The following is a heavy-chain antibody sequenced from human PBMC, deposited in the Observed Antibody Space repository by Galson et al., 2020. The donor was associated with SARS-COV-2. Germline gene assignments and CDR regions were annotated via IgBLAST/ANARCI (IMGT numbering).Heavy chain of an antibody. CDR2: LSYDGRNK. CDR1: GFTFSSYA. D-gene: IGHD6-19*01. CDR3: ASDYTRWLGPSYYMDV. V-gene: IGHV3-30*04. J-gene: IGHJ6*03. Sequence: SLKLPCPSSGFTFSSYAMLWVRQAPGKGLGWVAVLSYDGRNKYYAEPVQRRFTNPIDNSKNTLYLQRNSLSAEDAAGYYCASDYTRWLGPSYYMDVWGKGTTVTIS.